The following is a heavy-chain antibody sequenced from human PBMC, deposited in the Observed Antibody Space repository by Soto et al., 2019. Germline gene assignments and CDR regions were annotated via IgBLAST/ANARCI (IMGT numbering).Heavy chain of an antibody. V-gene: IGHV1-69*02. CDR2: IIPMFDIT. CDR1: GDTFSTYT. CDR3: TLGSWSAETFDI. Sequence: QVQLLQSGAEMSKPGSSVKVSCKASGDTFSTYTIIWVRQAPGQGLEWMGRIIPMFDITNTAQSFQGRVTITADKSTSTAYLELSTLRSDDTAMYFCTLGSWSAETFDIWGRGTMVTVSS. D-gene: IGHD6-13*01. J-gene: IGHJ3*02.